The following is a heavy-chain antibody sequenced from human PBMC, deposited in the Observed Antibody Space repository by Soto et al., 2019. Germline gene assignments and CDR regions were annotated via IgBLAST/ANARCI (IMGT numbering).Heavy chain of an antibody. Sequence: PGGSLRLSCAASGFTFSSYAMSWVRQAPGKGLEWVSAISGSGGSTYYADSVKGRFTISRDNSKNTLYLQMNSLRAEDTAMYYCAIRVGLGTTELYYYYGMDVWGQGTTVTVSS. D-gene: IGHD3-16*01. CDR3: AIRVGLGTTELYYYYGMDV. V-gene: IGHV3-23*01. CDR1: GFTFSSYA. CDR2: ISGSGGST. J-gene: IGHJ6*02.